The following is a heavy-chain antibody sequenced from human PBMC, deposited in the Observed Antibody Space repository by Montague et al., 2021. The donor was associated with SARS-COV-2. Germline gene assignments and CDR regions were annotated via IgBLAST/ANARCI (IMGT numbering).Heavy chain of an antibody. CDR1: GFTFTSYA. CDR2: ISFDGTNK. Sequence: SLRLSCAASGFTFTSYAMHWVRQAPGKGLEWVAVISFDGTNKYYTDSVKGRFTISRDNSKNTLYLHMHSVRPEDTAVYYCARDQGGYSYNDYWGQGTLVTVSS. V-gene: IGHV3-30-3*01. CDR3: ARDQGGYSYNDY. D-gene: IGHD5-18*01. J-gene: IGHJ4*02.